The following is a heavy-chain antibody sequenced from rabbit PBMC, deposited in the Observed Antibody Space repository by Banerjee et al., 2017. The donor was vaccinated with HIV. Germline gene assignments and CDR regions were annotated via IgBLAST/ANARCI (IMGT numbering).Heavy chain of an antibody. CDR2: IYAGSGST. Sequence: QSLEESGGDLVQPEGSLALTCKASGFTISSSYYMCWVRQAPGKGLEWIGCIYAGSGSTWYASWAKGRFTISKTSSTTVTLQMTSLTAADTATYFCARWGTVYAGDGDAFNLWGQGTLVTVS. CDR1: GFTISSSYY. V-gene: IGHV1S40*01. D-gene: IGHD4-2*01. CDR3: ARWGTVYAGDGDAFNL. J-gene: IGHJ4*01.